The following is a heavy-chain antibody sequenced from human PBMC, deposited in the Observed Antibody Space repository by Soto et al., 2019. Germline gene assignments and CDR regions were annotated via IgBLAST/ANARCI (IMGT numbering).Heavy chain of an antibody. V-gene: IGHV5-10-1*01. D-gene: IGHD3-22*01. CDR3: ARGVVRLRNYDSVGYFDY. Sequence: LKISCKGSGYSFTSYWISWVRQMPGKGLEWMGRIDPSDSYTNYSPSFQGHVTISADKSISTASMELSSLRSEDTALYYCARGVVRLRNYDSVGYFDYWGQETLVTVSS. CDR2: IDPSDSYT. J-gene: IGHJ4*02. CDR1: GYSFTSYW.